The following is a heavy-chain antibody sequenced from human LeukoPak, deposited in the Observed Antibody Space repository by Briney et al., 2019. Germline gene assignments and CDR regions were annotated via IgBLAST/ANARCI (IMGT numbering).Heavy chain of an antibody. Sequence: SVKVSCKASGFTFTSSAVQWVRQARGQRLEWIGWIVVGSGNTNYAQKFQERVTITRDMSTSTAYMELSNLRSEDTAVYYCAAGGYSGYDGPPFDYWGQGTLVTVSS. CDR2: IVVGSGNT. J-gene: IGHJ4*02. CDR3: AAGGYSGYDGPPFDY. CDR1: GFTFTSSA. V-gene: IGHV1-58*01. D-gene: IGHD5-12*01.